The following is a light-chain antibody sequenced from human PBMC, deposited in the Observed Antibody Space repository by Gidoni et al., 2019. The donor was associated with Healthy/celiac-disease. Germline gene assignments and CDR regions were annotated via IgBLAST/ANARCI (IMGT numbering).Light chain of an antibody. V-gene: IGKV1-27*01. Sequence: SQSPSSLSASVGDRVTITCRASQGISNYLAWYQQKPGKVPKLLIYAASTLQSGVPSRFSGSGSGTDFTLTISSLQPEDVATDYWQKYTSAHRTFGQGTKVEIK. CDR3: QKYTSAHRT. J-gene: IGKJ1*01. CDR1: QGISNY. CDR2: AAS.